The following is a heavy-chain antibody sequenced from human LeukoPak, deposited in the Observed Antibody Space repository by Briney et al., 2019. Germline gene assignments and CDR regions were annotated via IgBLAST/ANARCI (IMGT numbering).Heavy chain of an antibody. CDR1: GFTLSSSA. D-gene: IGHD4-4*01. CDR2: ISGSGGST. Sequence: GGSLRLSCAASGFTLSSSAMSWVRQVPGKGLEWVSAISGSGGSTYYADSVKGRFTISRDNSKNTLYLQMNSLRAEDTAVYYCANPSQTYRGSDYWGQGTLVTVSS. J-gene: IGHJ4*02. V-gene: IGHV3-23*01. CDR3: ANPSQTYRGSDY.